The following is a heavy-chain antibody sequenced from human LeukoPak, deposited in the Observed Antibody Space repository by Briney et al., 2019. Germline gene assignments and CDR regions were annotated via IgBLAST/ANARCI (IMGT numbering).Heavy chain of an antibody. Sequence: SETLSLTCAVYGGSFSGYYWSWIRQPPGKGLEWIGEINHSGSTNYNPSLKSRVTISVDTSKNQFSLKLSSVTAADTAVYYCARESQLLYGMDVWGQGTTVTVSS. J-gene: IGHJ6*02. CDR1: GGSFSGYY. D-gene: IGHD2-2*01. V-gene: IGHV4-34*01. CDR3: ARESQLLYGMDV. CDR2: INHSGST.